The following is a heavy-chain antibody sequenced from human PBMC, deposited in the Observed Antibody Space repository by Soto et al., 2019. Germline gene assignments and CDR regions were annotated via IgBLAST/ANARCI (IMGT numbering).Heavy chain of an antibody. CDR1: GYTFNGYY. Sequence: ASVKVSCKASGYTFNGYYIHWVRQAPGQGLEWMGWINPNSGGRNYAQKFQGWVIMTRDTSISTAYMELSRLRSDDTAVYYCAREGYCSGGSCYSGRYYYYGMDVWGQGTTVTVSS. D-gene: IGHD2-15*01. CDR3: AREGYCSGGSCYSGRYYYYGMDV. CDR2: INPNSGGR. V-gene: IGHV1-2*04. J-gene: IGHJ6*02.